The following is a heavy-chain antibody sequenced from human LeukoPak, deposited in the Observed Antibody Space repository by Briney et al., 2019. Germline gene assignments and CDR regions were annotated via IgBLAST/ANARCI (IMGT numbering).Heavy chain of an antibody. CDR2: IRNDGGNT. V-gene: IGHV3-23*01. Sequence: GGSLRLSCAASGFTLNLCGIRWVRPAPAKGLEWVSTIRNDGGNTHYADFVKGRFTISRGNAKNSLYLQMNSLRDDDTAVYYCARGIEGYWGQGTLVTVSS. CDR3: ARGIEGY. CDR1: GFTLNLCG. D-gene: IGHD2-21*01. J-gene: IGHJ4*02.